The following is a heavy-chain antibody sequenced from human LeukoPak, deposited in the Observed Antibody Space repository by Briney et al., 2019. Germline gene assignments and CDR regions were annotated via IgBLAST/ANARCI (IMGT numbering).Heavy chain of an antibody. CDR3: AKHFVMGGTWAFDY. CDR2: NNPNSGGT. V-gene: IGHV1-2*02. CDR1: GYTFTGYY. Sequence: ASVKVSCKASGYTFTGYYMHWVRQAPGQGLEWMGWNNPNSGGTNYAQKFQGRVTMTRDTSISTAYMELSRLRSDDTAVYYCAKHFVMGGTWAFDYWGQGTLVTVSS. D-gene: IGHD2-21*01. J-gene: IGHJ4*02.